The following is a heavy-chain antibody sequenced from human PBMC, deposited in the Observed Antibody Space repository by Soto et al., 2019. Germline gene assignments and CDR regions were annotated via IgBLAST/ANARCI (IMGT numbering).Heavy chain of an antibody. CDR2: INPNSGGT. V-gene: IGHV1-2*04. Sequence: ASVKVSCKASGYTFTGYYMHWVRQAPGQGLEWMGWINPNSGGTNYAQKFQGWVTMTRDTSISTAYMELSRLRSDDTAVYYCAREPLLNWGSRPFDYWGQGTLVTVSS. D-gene: IGHD7-27*01. CDR3: AREPLLNWGSRPFDY. CDR1: GYTFTGYY. J-gene: IGHJ4*02.